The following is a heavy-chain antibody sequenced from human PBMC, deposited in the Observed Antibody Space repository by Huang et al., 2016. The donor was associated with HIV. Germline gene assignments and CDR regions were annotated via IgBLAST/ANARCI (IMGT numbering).Heavy chain of an antibody. CDR1: GFSFSQYG. CDR2: IRFDGGNK. Sequence: QEQLVESGGGVVQPGGSLRFSCATSGFSFSQYGMDWVRQAPGKGLEWVAVIRFDGGNKQQADSAKGRFTISRDNSKKMLFVEMNSLGGDDTAFYYCATDLGGYSFDYWGQGALVSVSS. D-gene: IGHD2-21*02. V-gene: IGHV3-30*02. J-gene: IGHJ4*02. CDR3: ATDLGGYSFDY.